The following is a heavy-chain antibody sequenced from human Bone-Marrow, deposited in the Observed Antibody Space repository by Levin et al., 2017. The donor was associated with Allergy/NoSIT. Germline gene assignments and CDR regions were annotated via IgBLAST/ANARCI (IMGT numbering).Heavy chain of an antibody. CDR2: IIPFFGTA. D-gene: IGHD3-16*02. Sequence: KISCKASGGSFRNYALSWVRQAPGHGLEWMGGIIPFFGTAKYAQKFRGRVTITADEKTSTGYMELSSLRAEDTAVYYCATSCGPSCPQFDFWGQGTLVTVSS. CDR1: GGSFRNYA. CDR3: ATSCGPSCPQFDF. V-gene: IGHV1-69*01. J-gene: IGHJ4*02.